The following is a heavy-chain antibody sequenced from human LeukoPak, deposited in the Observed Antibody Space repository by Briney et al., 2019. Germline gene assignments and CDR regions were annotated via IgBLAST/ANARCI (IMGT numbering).Heavy chain of an antibody. CDR1: GGSFSGYY. D-gene: IGHD5-18*01. Sequence: KPSETLSLTCALYGGSFSGYYWSWIRQPPGKGLEWIGEINHSGSTNYNPSLKSRVTISVDTSKNQFSLKLSSVTAADTAVYYCARGPPDTAMDPWGQGTLVTVSS. J-gene: IGHJ5*02. CDR3: ARGPPDTAMDP. V-gene: IGHV4-34*01. CDR2: INHSGST.